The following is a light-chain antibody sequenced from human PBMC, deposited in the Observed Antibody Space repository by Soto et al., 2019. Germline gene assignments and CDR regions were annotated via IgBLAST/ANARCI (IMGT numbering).Light chain of an antibody. V-gene: IGLV2-8*01. CDR3: SSYAGSNNLV. CDR1: SSDVGGYNY. J-gene: IGLJ3*02. CDR2: EVS. Sequence: QYALTQPPSASGSPGQSVTISCTGTSSDVGGYNYVSWYQQHPGKAPKLMIYEVSKRPSGVPDRFSGSKSGNTASLTVSGLQAYDEADYYCSSYAGSNNLVFCGGTKQTVL.